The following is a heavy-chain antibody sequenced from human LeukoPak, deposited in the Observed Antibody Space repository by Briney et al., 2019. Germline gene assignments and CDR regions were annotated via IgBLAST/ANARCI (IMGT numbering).Heavy chain of an antibody. J-gene: IGHJ4*02. Sequence: GGSLRLSCAASGFTLSNYWMNWVRQASGKGLEWVGRIRSKANSYATAYAASVKGRFTISRDDSKNTAYLQMNSLKTEDTAVYYCTQTYCSGGSCYFVYWGQGTLVTVSS. V-gene: IGHV3-73*01. CDR2: IRSKANSYAT. CDR1: GFTLSNYW. CDR3: TQTYCSGGSCYFVY. D-gene: IGHD2-15*01.